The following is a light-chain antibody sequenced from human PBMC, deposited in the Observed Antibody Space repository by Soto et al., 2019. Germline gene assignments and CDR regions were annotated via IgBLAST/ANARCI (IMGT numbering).Light chain of an antibody. V-gene: IGKV1-9*01. CDR1: QGISSF. Sequence: IQLTQSPSSLSASVGDRVTITCRASQGISSFLAWYQQKPGKAPKLLIYGASTLQSGVPSRFSGSGSGTDFTLTIGSLQPEDFATYYCQQLNSFPIPFGPVTTVDIK. CDR3: QQLNSFPIP. J-gene: IGKJ3*01. CDR2: GAS.